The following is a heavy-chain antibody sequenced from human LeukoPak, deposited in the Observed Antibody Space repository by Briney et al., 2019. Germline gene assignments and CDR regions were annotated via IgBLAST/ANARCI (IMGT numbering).Heavy chain of an antibody. D-gene: IGHD2-15*01. CDR1: GFTFDDYG. V-gene: IGHV3-20*04. CDR3: AKDQLNRFCSGGSCSVTHDY. Sequence: SGGSLRLSCAASGFTFDDYGMSWVRQAPGKGLEWVSGINWNGGSTGYADSVKGRFTISRDNAKNSLYLQMNSLRAEDTAVYYCAKDQLNRFCSGGSCSVTHDYWGQGTLVTVSS. CDR2: INWNGGST. J-gene: IGHJ4*02.